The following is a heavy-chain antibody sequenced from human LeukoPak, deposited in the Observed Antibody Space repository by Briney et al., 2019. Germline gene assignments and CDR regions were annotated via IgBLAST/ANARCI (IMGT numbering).Heavy chain of an antibody. J-gene: IGHJ4*02. V-gene: IGHV3-30*18. D-gene: IGHD3-3*01. Sequence: GRSLRLSCAASGFTFRSYGMHWVRQAPGKGLEWVAVISYDGSNQYYADSVKGRFTTSRDNSKNTLYLQMNSLRPEDTAEYYCAKGYDLWSGYSDFWGQGTLVTVSS. CDR3: AKGYDLWSGYSDF. CDR2: ISYDGSNQ. CDR1: GFTFRSYG.